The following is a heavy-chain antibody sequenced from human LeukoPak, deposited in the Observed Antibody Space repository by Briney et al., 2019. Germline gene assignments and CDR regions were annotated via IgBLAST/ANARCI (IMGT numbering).Heavy chain of an antibody. J-gene: IGHJ2*01. Sequence: SETLSLTCTVSGGSISSYYWSWLRQPPGKGLEWIGYIYYSGSTNYNPSLKSRVTISVDTSKNQFSLKLSSVTAADTAVYYCARVDYDSSGYYAWYFDLWGRGTLVTVSS. CDR2: IYYSGST. CDR1: GGSISSYY. CDR3: ARVDYDSSGYYAWYFDL. V-gene: IGHV4-59*01. D-gene: IGHD3-22*01.